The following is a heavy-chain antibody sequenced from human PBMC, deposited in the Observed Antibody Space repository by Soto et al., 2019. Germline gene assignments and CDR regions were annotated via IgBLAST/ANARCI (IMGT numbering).Heavy chain of an antibody. Sequence: PGESLKISCKGSEYGFTSYWIAWVRQMPGKGLEWMGIIYPGDSDTRYSPSFQDQVTISADKSVSTAYLQWNSLKASDTAIYYCARRQGGYCSSTACMGWFDPWGQGTLVTVSS. D-gene: IGHD2-2*01. CDR1: EYGFTSYW. J-gene: IGHJ5*02. V-gene: IGHV5-51*01. CDR3: ARRQGGYCSSTACMGWFDP. CDR2: IYPGDSDT.